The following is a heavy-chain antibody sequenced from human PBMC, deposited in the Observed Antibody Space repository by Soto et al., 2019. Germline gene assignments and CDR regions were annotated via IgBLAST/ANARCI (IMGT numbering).Heavy chain of an antibody. CDR1: GFTLSNSY. V-gene: IGHV4-59*08. D-gene: IGHD7-27*01. CDR2: IYYSGST. CDR3: ARKDLTEYAGARRTFDV. J-gene: IGHJ3*01. Sequence: FETLSLTCIFPGFTLSNSYLILIRPPPGKGLEWIGHIYYSGSTDYNPSLKSRVTMSVGASKNQFSLELNSVTAADTAVYYWARKDLTEYAGARRTFDVWGQGTIVTVSS.